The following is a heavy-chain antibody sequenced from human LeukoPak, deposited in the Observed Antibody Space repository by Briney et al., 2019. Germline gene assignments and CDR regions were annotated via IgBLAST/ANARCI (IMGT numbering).Heavy chain of an antibody. D-gene: IGHD1-7*01. CDR2: IFPILGIT. CDR3: ARTGTHDY. CDR1: GYTFTGYY. V-gene: IGHV1-69*02. J-gene: IGHJ4*02. Sequence: SVKVSCKASGYTFTGYYVHWVRQAPGQGLEWMGRIFPILGITNYAQKFQGRVTITADKSTTTVYMALSSLRSEDTAVYYCARTGTHDYWGQGTLVTVSS.